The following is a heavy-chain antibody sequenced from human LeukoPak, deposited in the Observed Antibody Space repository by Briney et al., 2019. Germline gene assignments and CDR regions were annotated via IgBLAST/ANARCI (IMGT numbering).Heavy chain of an antibody. Sequence: TVKVSCKASGGTFSSYAISWVRQAPGQGLEWMGRIIPILGIAYFAQKFQGRVTITADKSTSTAYTELSSLRSEDTAVYYCASPPADYYDSRDYFDYWGQGTLVTVAS. CDR2: IIPILGIA. V-gene: IGHV1-69*04. CDR3: ASPPADYYDSRDYFDY. CDR1: GGTFSSYA. D-gene: IGHD3-22*01. J-gene: IGHJ4*02.